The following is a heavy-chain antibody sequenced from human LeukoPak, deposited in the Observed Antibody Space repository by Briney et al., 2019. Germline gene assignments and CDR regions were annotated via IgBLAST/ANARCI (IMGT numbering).Heavy chain of an antibody. V-gene: IGHV3-23*01. CDR2: IDGGATT. CDR3: AKDGHCSSASCQFDY. J-gene: IGHJ4*02. CDR1: GLTFSTST. D-gene: IGHD2-2*01. Sequence: AGGSLRLSCVASGLTFSTSTFSWVRQAPGKGLEWVSAIDGGATTYYADSAKGRFAITRDNAKNTLSLHMDSLTAEDTAIYFCAKDGHCSSASCQFDYWGQGTLVTVSS.